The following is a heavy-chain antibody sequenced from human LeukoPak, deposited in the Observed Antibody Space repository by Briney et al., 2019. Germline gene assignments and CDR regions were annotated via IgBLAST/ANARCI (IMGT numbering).Heavy chain of an antibody. D-gene: IGHD1-26*01. CDR3: AGGSYYVENWFDP. CDR2: IYYSGST. Sequence: SQTLSLTCTVSGGSISSGGYYWSWIRQHPGKGLEWIGYIYYSGSTYYNPSRKSRVTISVDTSKNQFSLKLSSVTAADTAVYYCAGGSYYVENWFDPWGQGTLVTVSS. CDR1: GGSISSGGYY. V-gene: IGHV4-31*03. J-gene: IGHJ5*02.